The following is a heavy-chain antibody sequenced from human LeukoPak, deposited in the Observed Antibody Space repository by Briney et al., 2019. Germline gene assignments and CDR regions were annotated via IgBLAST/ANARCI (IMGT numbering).Heavy chain of an antibody. CDR3: VGGSHMDV. D-gene: IGHD3-16*01. Sequence: GGSLRLSCAASGFIFSSYWMTWVRQAPGKGLEWVANIKQDGSEKYYVDSVKGRSTISRDNAKKSLYLQMNSLRVEDTAVYYCVGGSHMDVWGKGTTVTVFS. J-gene: IGHJ6*03. V-gene: IGHV3-7*01. CDR1: GFIFSSYW. CDR2: IKQDGSEK.